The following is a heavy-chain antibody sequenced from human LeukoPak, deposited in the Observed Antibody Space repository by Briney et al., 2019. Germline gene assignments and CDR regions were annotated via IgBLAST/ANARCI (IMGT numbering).Heavy chain of an antibody. V-gene: IGHV1-2*02. CDR3: ARGNFYDNKGYSPELRY. D-gene: IGHD3-10*01. CDR1: GYTFTSYY. Sequence: GASVKVSCKTSGYTFTSYYIHWLRQAPGQRFEWMGWGDPKSGATKYEHFQGRVTVTRDTSISTAYMELSRLTSDDTAVYYCARGNFYDNKGYSPELRYWGQGTLVTVSS. CDR2: GDPKSGAT. J-gene: IGHJ4*02.